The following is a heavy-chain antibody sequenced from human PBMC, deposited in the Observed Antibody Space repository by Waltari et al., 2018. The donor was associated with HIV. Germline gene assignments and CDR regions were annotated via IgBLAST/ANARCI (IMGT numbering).Heavy chain of an antibody. Sequence: QAQLVESGGGLVKPGGSLRLSCAASGFSLSAYYMTWVRLAPGKGLELISDSGDVSSYRYHADQVEGRFTMSRDNDKNSVYLQMHSRRADDSAVYYCTCSVAATASFFDYYGMDVWGQGTTVTVSS. CDR2: SGDVSSYR. D-gene: IGHD1-26*01. CDR3: TCSVAATASFFDYYGMDV. CDR1: GFSLSAYY. J-gene: IGHJ6*02. V-gene: IGHV3-11*05.